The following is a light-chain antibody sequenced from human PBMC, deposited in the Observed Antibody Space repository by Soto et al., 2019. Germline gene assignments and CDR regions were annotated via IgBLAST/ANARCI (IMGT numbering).Light chain of an antibody. Sequence: IQLTHSPSSLSASVGDRVTITCRASQTISSWLAWYQQKPGKAPKLLIYDASSLESGVPSRFSGSGSGTEFTLTISSLQPDDFATYYCQQYNSLWWTFGQGTKVDIK. CDR3: QQYNSLWWT. CDR2: DAS. V-gene: IGKV1-5*01. CDR1: QTISSW. J-gene: IGKJ1*01.